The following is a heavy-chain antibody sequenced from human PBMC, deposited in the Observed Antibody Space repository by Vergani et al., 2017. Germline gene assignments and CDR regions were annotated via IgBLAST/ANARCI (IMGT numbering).Heavy chain of an antibody. Sequence: QVQLQESGPGLVKPSETLSLTCTVSGGSISSYYWSWTRQPAGKGLEWIGRIYTSGSTYYNPSLKSRVTISVDTSKNQFSLKLSSVTAADTAVYYCARGIAAAGLNYFDYWGQGTLVTVSS. D-gene: IGHD6-13*01. J-gene: IGHJ4*02. CDR1: GGSISSYY. CDR3: ARGIAAAGLNYFDY. CDR2: IYTSGST. V-gene: IGHV4-4*07.